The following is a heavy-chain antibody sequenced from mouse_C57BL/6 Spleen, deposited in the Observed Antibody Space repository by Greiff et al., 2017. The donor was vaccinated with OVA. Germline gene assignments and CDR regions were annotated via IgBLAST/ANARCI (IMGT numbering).Heavy chain of an antibody. CDR1: GFTFSDYG. CDR2: ISSGSSTL. Sequence: EVHLVESGGGLVKPGGSLKLSCAASGFTFSDYGMHWVRQAPEKGLEWVAYISSGSSTLYYADTVKGRFTISRDNAKNTLFLQMTSLRSEDTAMYYCARRSNYLYFDVWGTGTTVTVSS. J-gene: IGHJ1*03. V-gene: IGHV5-17*01. CDR3: ARRSNYLYFDV. D-gene: IGHD2-5*01.